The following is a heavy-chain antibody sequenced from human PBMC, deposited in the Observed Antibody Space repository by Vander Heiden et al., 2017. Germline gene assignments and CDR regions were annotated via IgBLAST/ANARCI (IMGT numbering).Heavy chain of an antibody. CDR1: GFPFISIGMG. CDR3: AHTSRTYANYFDF. V-gene: IGHV2-5*01. D-gene: IGHD3-10*01. Sequence: QITLKDSGPTLVRPTQTLTLTCTFSGFPFISIGMGVGWIRQPPGKALEWLALIYWNEDKYYSPSLKSRLTITKDTSKNQVVLTLTNTAPLDTATYYCAHTSRTYANYFDFWGQGSLVIVSS. J-gene: IGHJ4*02. CDR2: IYWNEDK.